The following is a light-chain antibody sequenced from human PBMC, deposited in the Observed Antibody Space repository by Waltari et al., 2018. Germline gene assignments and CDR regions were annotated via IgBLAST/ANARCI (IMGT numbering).Light chain of an antibody. CDR3: AAWDDSLSGVV. J-gene: IGLJ2*01. Sequence: QSVLTQPPSASGTPGQSIAISCSGSTSNIGNNYVYWYQQFPGTAPKPLFYRNNHRPSRVPDRFSGSKSGPSASLAISGLQSEDEADYYCAAWDDSLSGVVFGGGTKVTVL. V-gene: IGLV1-47*01. CDR2: RNN. CDR1: TSNIGNNY.